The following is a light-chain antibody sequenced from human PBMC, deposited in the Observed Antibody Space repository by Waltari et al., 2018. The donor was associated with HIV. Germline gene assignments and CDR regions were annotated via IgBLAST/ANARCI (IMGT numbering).Light chain of an antibody. Sequence: QSALTQPASVSGSPGQSITIPCTGTSSAVGSYNVVSWFQHHPGKAPKVMIYEVSKRPSGVSNRFSCSKSGNTASLTISGLQAEDEADYYCCSYAGSSSIFGTGTKVTVL. CDR2: EVS. J-gene: IGLJ1*01. V-gene: IGLV2-23*02. CDR1: SSAVGSYNV. CDR3: CSYAGSSSI.